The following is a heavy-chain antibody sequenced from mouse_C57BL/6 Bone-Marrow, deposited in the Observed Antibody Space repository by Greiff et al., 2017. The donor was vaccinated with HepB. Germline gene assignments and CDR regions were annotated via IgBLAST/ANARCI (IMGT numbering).Heavy chain of an antibody. CDR2: ISYDGSN. J-gene: IGHJ3*01. D-gene: IGHD3-1*01. V-gene: IGHV3-6*01. CDR3: ARELPQAWFAY. Sequence: EVQLVESGPGLVKPSQSLSLTCSVTGYSITSGYYWNWIRQFPGNKLEWMGYISYDGSNNYNPSLKNRISITRDTSKNQFFLKLNSVTTEDTATYYCARELPQAWFAYWGQGTLVTVSA. CDR1: GYSITSGYY.